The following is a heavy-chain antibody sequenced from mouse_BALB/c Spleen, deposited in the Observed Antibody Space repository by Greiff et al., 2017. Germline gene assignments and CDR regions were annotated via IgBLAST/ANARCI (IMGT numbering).Heavy chain of an antibody. CDR1: GFTFSSYA. J-gene: IGHJ2*01. V-gene: IGHV5-9-4*01. D-gene: IGHD1-1*01. CDR3: AREDGSSLDY. Sequence: EVMLVESGGGLVKPGGSLKLSCAASGFTFSSYAMSWVRQSPEKRLEWVAEISSGGSYTYYPDTVTGRFTISRDNAKNTLYLEMSSLRSEDTAMYYCAREDGSSLDYWGQGTTLTVSS. CDR2: ISSGGSYT.